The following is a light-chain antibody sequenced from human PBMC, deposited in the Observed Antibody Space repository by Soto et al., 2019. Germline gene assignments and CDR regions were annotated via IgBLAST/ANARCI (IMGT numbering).Light chain of an antibody. CDR1: SSGVGAYNY. Sequence: QSVLTQPASVSGPPGQSITISCTGTSSGVGAYNYVSWYQHHPGKAPRLVIYDVTNRPSGISDRFSGSKSGNTASLTISGLLAEDEADYYCTSYTSTSTYVFGTGTKVTVL. V-gene: IGLV2-14*01. CDR2: DVT. J-gene: IGLJ1*01. CDR3: TSYTSTSTYV.